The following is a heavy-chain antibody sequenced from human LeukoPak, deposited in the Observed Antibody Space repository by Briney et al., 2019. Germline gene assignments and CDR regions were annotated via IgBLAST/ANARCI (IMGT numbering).Heavy chain of an antibody. Sequence: ASVKVSCKASGYTFTSCDINWVRQATGQGLEWMGWMNPNSGGTGYAQKFQGRVTMTRNTSISTAYMELSSLRSEDTAVYYCARANDYYGSGSLTESYYYYMDVWGKGTTVTVSS. D-gene: IGHD3-10*01. CDR2: MNPNSGGT. CDR3: ARANDYYGSGSLTESYYYYMDV. CDR1: GYTFTSCD. J-gene: IGHJ6*03. V-gene: IGHV1-8*01.